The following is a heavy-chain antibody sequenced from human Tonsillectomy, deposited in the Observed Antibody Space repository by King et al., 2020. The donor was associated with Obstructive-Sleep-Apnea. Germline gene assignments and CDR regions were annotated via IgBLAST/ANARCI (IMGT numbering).Heavy chain of an antibody. D-gene: IGHD3-22*01. V-gene: IGHV3-30*02. Sequence: VQLVESGGGVVQPGRSLRLSCAASGFTFSSYGMHWVRQAPGKGLEWVAFIRYDGSNKYYADSVKGRFTISRDNSKNTLYLQMNSLRAEDTAVYYCAKDRLDYYDSSGYYHSNWFDPWGQGTLVTVSS. J-gene: IGHJ5*02. CDR3: AKDRLDYYDSSGYYHSNWFDP. CDR1: GFTFSSYG. CDR2: IRYDGSNK.